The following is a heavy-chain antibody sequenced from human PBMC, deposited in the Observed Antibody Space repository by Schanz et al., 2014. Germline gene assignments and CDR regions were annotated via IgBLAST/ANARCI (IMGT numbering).Heavy chain of an antibody. CDR2: ISSGGGST. V-gene: IGHV3-23*04. D-gene: IGHD6-13*01. CDR3: AKSQGSSFDS. CDR1: GFSFTTYA. Sequence: EVQLVESGGGLVKPGGFLRLSCAASGFSFTTYAMSWVRQAPGKGLEWVSSISSGGGSTYYADSVKGRFTISRDNSKNTLYLQMKSLRAEDTAVYYCAKSQGSSFDSWGQGTLVTVSS. J-gene: IGHJ4*02.